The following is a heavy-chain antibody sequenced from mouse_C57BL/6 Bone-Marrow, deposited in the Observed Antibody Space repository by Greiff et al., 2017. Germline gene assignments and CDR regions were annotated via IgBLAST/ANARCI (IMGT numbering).Heavy chain of an antibody. CDR2: IYPRDGST. V-gene: IGHV1-85*01. D-gene: IGHD1-1*01. J-gene: IGHJ1*03. CDR3: ARDYGSSYWYFDV. Sequence: QVQLQQSGPELVKPGASVKLSCKASGYTFTSYDINWVQQRPGQGLEWIGWIYPRDGSTKDNEKFKGKATLTVDTASSTAYMELHSLTSEDSAVYFFARDYGSSYWYFDVWGTGTTVTVSS. CDR1: GYTFTSYD.